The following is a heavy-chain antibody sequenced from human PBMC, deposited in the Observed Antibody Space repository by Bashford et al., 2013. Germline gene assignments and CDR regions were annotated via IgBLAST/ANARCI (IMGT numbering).Heavy chain of an antibody. D-gene: IGHD3-10*01. CDR2: MSYSGTT. Sequence: SETLSLTCTVSGDSISSDNYYWGWIRQPPGKGLEWIGHMSYSGTTYYIPSLKSRTTMSVDTSKNQFSLRLSSVTAADTAVYYCVRDVPRGGFYNYYGVDVWGRGTTVTVSS. V-gene: IGHV4-30-4*01. J-gene: IGHJ6*02. CDR1: GDSISSDNYY. CDR3: VRDVPRGGFYNYYGVDV.